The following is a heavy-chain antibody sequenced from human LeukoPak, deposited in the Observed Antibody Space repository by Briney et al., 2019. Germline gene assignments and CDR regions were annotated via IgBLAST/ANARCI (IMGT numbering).Heavy chain of an antibody. D-gene: IGHD3-10*01. J-gene: IGHJ4*02. CDR1: GFTFSTYS. V-gene: IGHV3-30*02. CDR2: TQYAGANK. CDR3: ARDWSYYGPQYFDY. Sequence: GGSLRLSCAASGFTFSTYSMSWVRQAPGKGLEWVAFTQYAGANKYYADSVKGRFTIARDNSINTLYLQMNSLRADDTAVYYCARDWSYYGPQYFDYWGQGTLVIVSS.